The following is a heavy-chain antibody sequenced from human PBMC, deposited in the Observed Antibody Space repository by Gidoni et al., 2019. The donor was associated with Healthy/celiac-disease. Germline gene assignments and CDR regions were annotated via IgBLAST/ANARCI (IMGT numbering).Heavy chain of an antibody. Sequence: IRQPPGKGLEWIGEINHSGSTNYNPSLKSRVTISVDTSKNQFSLKLSSVTAADTAVYYCARGLDYGDPPDSTGNFDYWGQGTLVTVSS. J-gene: IGHJ4*02. V-gene: IGHV4-34*01. CDR3: ARGLDYGDPPDSTGNFDY. CDR2: INHSGST. D-gene: IGHD4-17*01.